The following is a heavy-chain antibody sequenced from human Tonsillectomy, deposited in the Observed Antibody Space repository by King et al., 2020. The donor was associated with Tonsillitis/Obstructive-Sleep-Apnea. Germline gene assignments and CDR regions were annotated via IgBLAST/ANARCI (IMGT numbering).Heavy chain of an antibody. J-gene: IGHJ6*03. V-gene: IGHV5-51*01. CDR3: ARHDTLGSRVGYYYMDV. CDR2: IYPGDSDT. D-gene: IGHD1-1*01. Sequence: VQLVQSEAEVKKPGESLKISCKGSGYSFTTYWIGWVRQMPGKGLEWMGIIYPGDSDTTYSPSFQGQVTISADKSISTAYLQWSSLKASDTAIYYCARHDTLGSRVGYYYMDVWGKGTTVTVSS. CDR1: GYSFTTYW.